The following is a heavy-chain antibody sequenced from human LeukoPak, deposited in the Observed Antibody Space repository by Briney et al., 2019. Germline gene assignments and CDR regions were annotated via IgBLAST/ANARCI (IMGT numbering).Heavy chain of an antibody. D-gene: IGHD5-24*01. V-gene: IGHV4-34*01. CDR1: GGSFSGYY. Sequence: SETLSLTCAVYGGSFSGYYWSWIRQPPGKGLEWIGEINHSGSTYYNPSLKSRVTISVDTSKNQFSLKLSSVTAADTAVYYCARRGFGDGYNVWGQGTLVTVSS. CDR2: INHSGST. J-gene: IGHJ4*02. CDR3: ARRGFGDGYNV.